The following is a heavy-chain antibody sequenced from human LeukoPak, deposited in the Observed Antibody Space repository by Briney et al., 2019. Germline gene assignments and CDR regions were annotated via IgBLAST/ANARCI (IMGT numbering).Heavy chain of an antibody. Sequence: SDTLSLTCTVSGGSISSSSYYWGWIRQPPGTGLEWVGSIYYSGSTYYNPSLKSRVTISVDTSKSQFSLKVSSVTAADTAVYYCARDRFDDSSGYYYHYYYYMDVWGKGTTVTVSS. CDR3: ARDRFDDSSGYYYHYYYYMDV. V-gene: IGHV4-39*07. CDR2: IYYSGST. CDR1: GGSISSSSYY. J-gene: IGHJ6*03. D-gene: IGHD3-22*01.